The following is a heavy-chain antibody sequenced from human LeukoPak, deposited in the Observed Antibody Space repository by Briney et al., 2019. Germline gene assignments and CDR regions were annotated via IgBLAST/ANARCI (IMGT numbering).Heavy chain of an antibody. CDR2: IYSGGNT. J-gene: IGHJ4*02. CDR1: GFDVSRNY. D-gene: IGHD4-23*01. CDR3: ASAFYGGNPDAGY. V-gene: IGHV3-53*01. Sequence: QPGGSLRLSCAASGFDVSRNYMNWVRQAPGKGLEWVSAIYSGGNTYYADSVKGRFTISRDNSKNTLYLQMNSLRAEDTAVYYCASAFYGGNPDAGYWGQGTLVTVSS.